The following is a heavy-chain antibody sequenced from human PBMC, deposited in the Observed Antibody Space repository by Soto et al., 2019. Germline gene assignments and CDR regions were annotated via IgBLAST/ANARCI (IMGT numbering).Heavy chain of an antibody. V-gene: IGHV3-33*01. Sequence: QVPLVESGGGVVQPGRSLRLSCAASGFTFSSYGMHWVRQAPGKGLEWVAVIWYDGSNKYYADSVKGRFTISRDNSKNTLYLQMNSLRAEDTAVYYCAGKIVVFTDAFDIWGQGTMVTVSS. CDR1: GFTFSSYG. J-gene: IGHJ3*02. CDR3: AGKIVVFTDAFDI. D-gene: IGHD3-22*01. CDR2: IWYDGSNK.